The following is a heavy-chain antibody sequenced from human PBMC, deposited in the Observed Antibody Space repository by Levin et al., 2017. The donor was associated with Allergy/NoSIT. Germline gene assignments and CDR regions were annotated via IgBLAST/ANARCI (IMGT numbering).Heavy chain of an antibody. D-gene: IGHD1-1*01. J-gene: IGHJ4*02. Sequence: SETLSLTCAVYGGSFSGYYWSWIRQPPGKGLEWIGEINHSGSTNYNPSLKSRVTISVDTSKNQFSLKLSSVTAADTAVYYCARGSATSQPLDYWGQGTLVTVSS. CDR1: GGSFSGYY. CDR2: INHSGST. V-gene: IGHV4-34*01. CDR3: ARGSATSQPLDY.